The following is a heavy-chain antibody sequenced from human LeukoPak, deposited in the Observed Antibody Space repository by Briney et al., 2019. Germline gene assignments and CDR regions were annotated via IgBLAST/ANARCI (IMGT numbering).Heavy chain of an antibody. CDR1: GFTFSSYA. CDR3: ARRYGSGWWFDY. Sequence: GGSLRLPCAASGFTFSSYAMSWVRQAPGKGLEWVSVIYSGGSTYYADSVKGRFTISRDNSKNTLYLQMNSLRAEDTAVYYCARRYGSGWWFDYWGQGTLVTVSS. J-gene: IGHJ4*02. D-gene: IGHD6-19*01. V-gene: IGHV3-66*04. CDR2: IYSGGST.